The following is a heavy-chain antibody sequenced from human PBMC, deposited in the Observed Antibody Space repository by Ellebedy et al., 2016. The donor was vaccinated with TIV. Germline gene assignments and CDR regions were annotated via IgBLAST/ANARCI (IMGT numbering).Heavy chain of an antibody. D-gene: IGHD3-16*01. CDR1: GFTFSNAW. J-gene: IGHJ4*02. Sequence: GESLKISCAASGFTFSNAWMDWVRQAPGRGLEWVGRIKSKTDGGTTDYAAPVKGRFTISRDDSKNTLYLQMNSLKTEDTAVYYCTTDMWGRDSDYWGQGTLVTVSS. V-gene: IGHV3-15*07. CDR2: IKSKTDGGTT. CDR3: TTDMWGRDSDY.